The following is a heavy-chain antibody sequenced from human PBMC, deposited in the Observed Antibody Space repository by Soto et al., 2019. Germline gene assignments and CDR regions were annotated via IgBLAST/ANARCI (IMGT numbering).Heavy chain of an antibody. CDR3: QLWRYDGFDI. D-gene: IGHD2-21*01. CDR2: ISPYNGKT. J-gene: IGHJ3*02. V-gene: IGHV1-18*01. Sequence: QVQLVQSRAEVKKPGASVKVSWEASGHTFTSYGISWVRQAPGQGLEWMGWISPYNGKTNYAQKFQGRVTMTADISTSTAYMELRSLRSDDTAVYYCQLWRYDGFDIWVQGPLVTVSS. CDR1: GHTFTSYG.